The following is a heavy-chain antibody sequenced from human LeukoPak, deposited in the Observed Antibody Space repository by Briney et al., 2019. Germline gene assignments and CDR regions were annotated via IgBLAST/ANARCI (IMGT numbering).Heavy chain of an antibody. CDR1: GFIFSIHG. Sequence: GGSLRLSCAASGFIFSIHGMHWVRQAPGRGLEWVAFIRDDGTDKYYADSVKGRFTISRDNAKNSLYLQMNSLRVEDTAVYYCAKSPQLGGGDRGDYWGQGTLVTVSS. J-gene: IGHJ4*02. D-gene: IGHD3-16*01. CDR2: IRDDGTDK. V-gene: IGHV3-30*02. CDR3: AKSPQLGGGDRGDY.